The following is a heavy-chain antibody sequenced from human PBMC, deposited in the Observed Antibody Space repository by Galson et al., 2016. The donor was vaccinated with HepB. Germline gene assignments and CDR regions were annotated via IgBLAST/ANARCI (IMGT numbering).Heavy chain of an antibody. CDR1: GFSLSSYW. Sequence: SLRLSCAASGFSLSSYWLSWDRQAPGKGLEWVASIDQSERERDYVDSEKGRLTISRDNAKNALYLPMNSLRVEDTAVYHCVRKRYYHENKKGWFDLWGQGALVTVSP. CDR3: VRKRYYHENKKGWFDL. CDR2: IDQSERER. D-gene: IGHD3-22*01. V-gene: IGHV3-7*03. J-gene: IGHJ5*02.